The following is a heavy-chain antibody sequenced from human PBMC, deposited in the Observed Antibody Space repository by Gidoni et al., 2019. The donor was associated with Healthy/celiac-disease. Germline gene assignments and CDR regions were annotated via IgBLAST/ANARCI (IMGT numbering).Heavy chain of an antibody. CDR2: IKSKTDGGTT. CDR1: GFTFSNAW. Sequence: EVQLVESGGGLVKPGGSLRLSCAASGFTFSNAWMSWVRPAPGKGLGWVGRIKSKTDGGTTDYAAPVKGRFTISRDDSKNTLYLQMNSLKTEDTAVYYCTTPHPGEGSGQDYWGQGTLVTVSS. J-gene: IGHJ4*02. D-gene: IGHD6-19*01. V-gene: IGHV3-15*01. CDR3: TTPHPGEGSGQDY.